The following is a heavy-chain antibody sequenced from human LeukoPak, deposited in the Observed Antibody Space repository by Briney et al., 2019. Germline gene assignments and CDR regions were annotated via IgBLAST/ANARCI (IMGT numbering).Heavy chain of an antibody. J-gene: IGHJ6*02. Sequence: SETLSLTCTVSGGSISSGDYYWSWIRQPPGKGLEWIGYIYYSGSTYYNPSLKSRVTISVDTSKDQFSLKLSSVTAADTAVYYCARDARYCSSTSCAGPYYYGMDVWGQGTTVTVSS. D-gene: IGHD2-2*01. V-gene: IGHV4-30-4*01. CDR3: ARDARYCSSTSCAGPYYYGMDV. CDR1: GGSISSGDYY. CDR2: IYYSGST.